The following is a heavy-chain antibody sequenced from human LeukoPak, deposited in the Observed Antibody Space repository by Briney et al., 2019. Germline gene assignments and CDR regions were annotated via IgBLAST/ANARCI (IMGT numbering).Heavy chain of an antibody. D-gene: IGHD6-6*01. CDR2: ISSSSSTI. J-gene: IGHJ3*02. V-gene: IGHV3-48*01. CDR3: AKVQYTSSSVDAFDI. Sequence: PGGSLRLSCAASGFTFSSYSMNWVRQAPGKGLEWVSYISSSSSTIYYAASVKGRFTISRDNSKNTLYLQMNSLRGEDTAMYYCAKVQYTSSSVDAFDIWGRGTMVTVSS. CDR1: GFTFSSYS.